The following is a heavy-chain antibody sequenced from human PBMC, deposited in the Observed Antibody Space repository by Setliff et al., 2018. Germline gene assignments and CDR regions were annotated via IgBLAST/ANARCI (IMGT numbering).Heavy chain of an antibody. V-gene: IGHV4-34*01. Sequence: TSETLSLTCAVYGGSFSGYYWSWIRQPPGKGLEWIGEINHSGSTNYNPSLKGRVTISVDTSKNQFSLKLSSVTAADTAVYYCARAIYSSGWYLRYYYYMDVWGKGTTVTVSS. CDR3: ARAIYSSGWYLRYYYYMDV. CDR2: INHSGST. D-gene: IGHD6-19*01. J-gene: IGHJ6*03. CDR1: GGSFSGYY.